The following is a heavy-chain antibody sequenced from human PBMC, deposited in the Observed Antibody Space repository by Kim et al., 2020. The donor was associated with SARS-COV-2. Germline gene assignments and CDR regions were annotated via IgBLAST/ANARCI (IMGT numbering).Heavy chain of an antibody. Sequence: GGSLRLSCAASGFTFNSYAMNWVRQAPGKGLEWVAALSGSGGLTYYTDSVKGRFTISRDNSKNTLYLQMNSLRAEDTALYYCAKERDYGDYPLFDHWGQGTLVTVSS. J-gene: IGHJ4*02. CDR3: AKERDYGDYPLFDH. CDR1: GFTFNSYA. V-gene: IGHV3-23*01. CDR2: LSGSGGLT. D-gene: IGHD4-17*01.